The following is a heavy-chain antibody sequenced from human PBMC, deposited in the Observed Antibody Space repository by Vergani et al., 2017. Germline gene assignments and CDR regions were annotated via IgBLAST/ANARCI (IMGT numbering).Heavy chain of an antibody. V-gene: IGHV3-23*01. CDR1: GFTFSSYA. CDR3: ARVATGKRDAFDI. J-gene: IGHJ3*02. D-gene: IGHD4-17*01. Sequence: EVQLLESGGGLVQPGGSLRLSCAASGFTFSSYAMSWVRQAPGKGLEWVSGISDSGGTTYYANSVKGRFTISRDNSENTLSLQMSSLRAEDTAVYYCARVATGKRDAFDIWGQGTMVTVSS. CDR2: ISDSGGTT.